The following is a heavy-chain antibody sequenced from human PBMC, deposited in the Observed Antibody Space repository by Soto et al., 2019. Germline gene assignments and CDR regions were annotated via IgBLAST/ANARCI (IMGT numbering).Heavy chain of an antibody. D-gene: IGHD5-12*01. CDR3: AKGRGYDYSGWFDP. J-gene: IGHJ5*02. Sequence: QVQLQESGPGLVKPSETLSLTCTVSSDSITSYYWTWIRRPPGKGLEWIGYIYYSGSTVYNPSLASRVTTSLDTSKNPFSLILASVTAADTAVYYCAKGRGYDYSGWFDPWGQGTLVTVSS. CDR2: IYYSGST. V-gene: IGHV4-59*01. CDR1: SDSITSYY.